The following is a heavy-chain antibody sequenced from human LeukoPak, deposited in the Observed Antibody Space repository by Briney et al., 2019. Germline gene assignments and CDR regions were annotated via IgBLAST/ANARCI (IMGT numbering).Heavy chain of an antibody. CDR2: IKQDGSEK. J-gene: IGHJ4*02. CDR3: ARGKRWLQLGYFDY. V-gene: IGHV3-7*01. Sequence: GSLRLSCAASGFTFSSYWMSWVRQAPGKGLEWVANIKQDGSEKYYVDSVKGRFTISRDNAKNSLYLQMNSLRAEDTAVYYCARGKRWLQLGYFDYWGQGTLVTVSS. D-gene: IGHD5-24*01. CDR1: GFTFSSYW.